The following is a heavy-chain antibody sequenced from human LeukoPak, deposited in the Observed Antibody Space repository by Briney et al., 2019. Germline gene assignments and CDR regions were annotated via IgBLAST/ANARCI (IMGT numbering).Heavy chain of an antibody. D-gene: IGHD1-26*01. Sequence: PGGSLRLSCAASGFIFSTYWMTWVRQAPGEGLEWVAVISYDGSNKYYADSVKGRFTISRDNSKNTLYLQMNSLRAEDTAVYYCARREGIVGATFDYWGQGTLVTVSS. J-gene: IGHJ4*02. CDR2: ISYDGSNK. V-gene: IGHV3-30-3*01. CDR3: ARREGIVGATFDY. CDR1: GFIFSTYW.